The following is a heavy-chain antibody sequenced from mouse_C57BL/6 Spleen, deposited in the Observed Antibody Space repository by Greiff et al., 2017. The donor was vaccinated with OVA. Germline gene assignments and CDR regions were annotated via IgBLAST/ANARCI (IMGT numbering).Heavy chain of an antibody. CDR2: IRSKSNNYAT. Sequence: EVKVVESGGGLVQPKGSLKLSCAASGFSFNTYAMNWVRQAPGKGLEWVARIRSKSNNYATYYADSVKDRFTISRDDSESMLYLQMNNLKTEDTAMYCCVSLSDYYYGSSYFDYWGQGTTLTVSS. D-gene: IGHD1-1*01. V-gene: IGHV10-1*01. CDR3: VSLSDYYYGSSYFDY. J-gene: IGHJ2*01. CDR1: GFSFNTYA.